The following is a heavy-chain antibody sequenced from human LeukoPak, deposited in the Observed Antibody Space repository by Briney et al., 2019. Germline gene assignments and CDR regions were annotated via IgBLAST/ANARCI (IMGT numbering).Heavy chain of an antibody. D-gene: IGHD5-12*01. CDR1: GFTFDDYG. J-gene: IGHJ4*02. CDR2: INWNGGST. V-gene: IGHV3-20*04. Sequence: GGSLRLSCAASGFTFDDYGMSWVRQAPGKGLEWVSGINWNGGSTGYADSVKGRFTISRDNAKNSVYLQMNSLRAEDTAVYYCASQGSGYDSPIDHWGQGTLVTVSS. CDR3: ASQGSGYDSPIDH.